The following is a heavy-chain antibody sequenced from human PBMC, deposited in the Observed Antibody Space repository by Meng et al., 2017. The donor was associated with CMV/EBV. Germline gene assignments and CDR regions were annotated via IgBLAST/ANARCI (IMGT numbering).Heavy chain of an antibody. J-gene: IGHJ4*02. Sequence: GESLKISCAASGFTFSSYSMNWVRQAPGKGLEWVSYISSSGSTIYYADSVKGRFTISRDNSKNTVFLQMNSLRPEDTAVYYCARDLCGDSSCSPFGYWGQGALVTVSS. CDR2: ISSSGSTI. CDR1: GFTFSSYS. D-gene: IGHD2-15*01. CDR3: ARDLCGDSSCSPFGY. V-gene: IGHV3-48*01.